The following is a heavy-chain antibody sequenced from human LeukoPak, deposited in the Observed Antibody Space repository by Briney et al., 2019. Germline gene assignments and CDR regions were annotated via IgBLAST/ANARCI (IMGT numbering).Heavy chain of an antibody. D-gene: IGHD3-10*01. CDR3: AKGPSGGSGYYYYYYYMDV. J-gene: IGHJ6*03. Sequence: GGSLRLSCAASGFTFDDYAMHWVRQAPGKGLEWVSLISGDGGSTYYADSVKGRFTISRDNSKNSLYLQMNSLRNEDTALYYCAKGPSGGSGYYYYYYYMDVWGKGTTVTVSS. V-gene: IGHV3-43*02. CDR2: ISGDGGST. CDR1: GFTFDDYA.